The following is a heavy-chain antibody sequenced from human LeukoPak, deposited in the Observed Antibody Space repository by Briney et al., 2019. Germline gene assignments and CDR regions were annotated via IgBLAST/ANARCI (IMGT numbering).Heavy chain of an antibody. Sequence: PGGSLRLSCEASGFTFSNYWMNWVRQAPGKGLEWVANIKQDRSEKYYVDSVKGRFTISRDNGKNSLYLQMNSLRAEDTAVYYCAKDHGARYSGFDAFDIWGQGTMVTVSS. CDR3: AKDHGARYSGFDAFDI. J-gene: IGHJ3*02. CDR2: IKQDRSEK. D-gene: IGHD6-13*01. CDR1: GFTFSNYW. V-gene: IGHV3-7*03.